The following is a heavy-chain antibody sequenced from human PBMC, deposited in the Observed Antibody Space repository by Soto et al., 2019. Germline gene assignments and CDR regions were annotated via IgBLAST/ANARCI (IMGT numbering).Heavy chain of an antibody. D-gene: IGHD3-10*01. CDR3: ARGVYGSGNYYTGPSAFDI. J-gene: IGHJ3*02. V-gene: IGHV1-69*06. Sequence: QVQLEQSGAEVKKPGSSVKVSCKASGGTLSDHGVAWLRQAPGQGLEWRGGTIPVFNTAKYAQKFQGSVTVTADKFTHIAYMELSSLRSDDTAFYCCARGVYGSGNYYTGPSAFDIWGQGTMVIVSS. CDR1: GGTLSDHG. CDR2: TIPVFNTA.